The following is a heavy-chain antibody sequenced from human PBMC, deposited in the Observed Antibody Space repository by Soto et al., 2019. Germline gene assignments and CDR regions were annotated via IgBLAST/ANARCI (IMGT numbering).Heavy chain of an antibody. Sequence: GGSLRLSCAASGFTFSSYAMSWVRQAPGKGLEWVSAISGSGGSTYYADSVKGRFTISRDNSKNTLYLQMNSLRAEDTAVYYCAKRPISREYSGYDSLYFDYWGQGTLVTVSS. CDR1: GFTFSSYA. D-gene: IGHD5-12*01. CDR2: ISGSGGST. V-gene: IGHV3-23*01. CDR3: AKRPISREYSGYDSLYFDY. J-gene: IGHJ4*02.